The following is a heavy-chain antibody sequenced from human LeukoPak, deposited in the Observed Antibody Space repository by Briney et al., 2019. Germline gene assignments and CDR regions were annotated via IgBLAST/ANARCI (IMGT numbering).Heavy chain of an antibody. CDR2: IYYSGST. CDR3: ARRSSWTNYEYFQH. D-gene: IGHD6-13*01. V-gene: IGHV4-31*03. CDR1: GGSISSGGYY. J-gene: IGHJ1*01. Sequence: PSETLSLTCTVSGGSISSGGYYWSWIRQHPGKGLEWIGYIYYSGSTYYNPSLKSRVTISVDTSKNQFSLKLSSVTAADTAVYYCARRSSWTNYEYFQHWGQGTLVTVSS.